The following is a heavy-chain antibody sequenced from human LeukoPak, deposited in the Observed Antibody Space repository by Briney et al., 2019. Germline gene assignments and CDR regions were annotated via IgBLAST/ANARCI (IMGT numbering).Heavy chain of an antibody. CDR3: ARGVREYSSGWFHDY. V-gene: IGHV3-13*01. D-gene: IGHD6-19*01. CDR2: IGTAGDT. Sequence: GGSLRLSCAASGFTFSSYDMHWVRQATGKGLEWVSAIGTAGDTYYPGSEKGRFTISRENAKNSLYLQMNSLRAGDTAVYYCARGVREYSSGWFHDYWGQGTLVTVSS. J-gene: IGHJ4*02. CDR1: GFTFSSYD.